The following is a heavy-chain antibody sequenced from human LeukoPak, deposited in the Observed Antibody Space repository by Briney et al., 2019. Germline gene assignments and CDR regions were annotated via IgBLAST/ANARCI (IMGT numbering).Heavy chain of an antibody. CDR2: IIPIFGTA. CDR1: GGTFSSYA. Sequence: SVTVSCKASGGTFSSYAISWVRQAPGQGLEWMGGIIPIFGTANYAQKFQGRVTITADESTSTAYMELSSLRSEDTAVYYCARIDNWNYYYMDVWGKGTTVTVSS. V-gene: IGHV1-69*13. CDR3: ARIDNWNYYYMDV. D-gene: IGHD1-20*01. J-gene: IGHJ6*03.